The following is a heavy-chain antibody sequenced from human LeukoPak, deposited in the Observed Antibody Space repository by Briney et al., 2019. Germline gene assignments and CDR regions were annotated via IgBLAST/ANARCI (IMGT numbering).Heavy chain of an antibody. CDR3: VRGPGRGYDNAP. Sequence: PSETLSLTCAVSAGSICNSYCSWARQPPGKGLEFIGYISTGGDINYSPSLRSRATMSINPSNNQLSLTLTSVTTADTAVYFCVRGPGRGYDNAPWGQGSLATVSS. CDR1: AGSICNSY. D-gene: IGHD3-3*01. J-gene: IGHJ5*02. CDR2: ISTGGDI. V-gene: IGHV4-4*08.